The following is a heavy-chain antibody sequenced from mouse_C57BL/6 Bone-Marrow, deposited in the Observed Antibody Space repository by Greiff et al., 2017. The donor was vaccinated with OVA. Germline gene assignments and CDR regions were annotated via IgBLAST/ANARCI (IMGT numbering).Heavy chain of an antibody. J-gene: IGHJ3*01. CDR1: GYTFTSYW. CDR2: IHPNSGST. D-gene: IGHD4-1*01. V-gene: IGHV1-64*01. CDR3: ARPNWAWFAY. Sequence: QVQLQQPGAELVKPGASVKLSCKASGYTFTSYWMHWVKQRLGQGLEWIGMIHPNSGSTNYNEKFKSKATLTVDKSSSTAYMQLSSLTSEDSAVYYCARPNWAWFAYWGQGTLVTVSA.